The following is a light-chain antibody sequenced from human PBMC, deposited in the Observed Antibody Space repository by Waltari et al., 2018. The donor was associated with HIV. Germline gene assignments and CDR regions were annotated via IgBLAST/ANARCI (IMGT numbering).Light chain of an antibody. Sequence: QSVLTQPPSASGTPGQRVTISCSGSSSNIEFNYVYWYQQVPGTAPKLLIYKNEQWPSGVPDRFSASKAGTSASLVISGLRSEDEADYYCAAWDDRLSGRVFGTGTRVTVL. J-gene: IGLJ1*01. CDR1: SSNIEFNY. V-gene: IGLV1-47*01. CDR2: KNE. CDR3: AAWDDRLSGRV.